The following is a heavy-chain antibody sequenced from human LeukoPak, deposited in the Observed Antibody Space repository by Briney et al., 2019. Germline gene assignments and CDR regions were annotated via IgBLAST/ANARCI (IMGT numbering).Heavy chain of an antibody. V-gene: IGHV3-72*01. Sequence: GGSLRLSCAASGFTCSDHYMDWVRQAPGKRLEWVGRTRNKANGYSTEYAASVKGRFSISTDDSKNSLYLQMNSLKTEDTAVYYCTRAGGGYQPLDYWGQGTLVTVSS. CDR1: GFTCSDHY. CDR3: TRAGGGYQPLDY. D-gene: IGHD1-26*01. J-gene: IGHJ4*02. CDR2: TRNKANGYST.